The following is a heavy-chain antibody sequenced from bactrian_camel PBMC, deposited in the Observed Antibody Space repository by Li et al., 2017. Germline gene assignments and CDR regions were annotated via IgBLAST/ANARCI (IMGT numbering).Heavy chain of an antibody. CDR3: AADLYCPVSDGTFRMSGSY. V-gene: IGHV3S53*01. J-gene: IGHJ4*01. CDR2: VANDGTT. D-gene: IGHD2*01. CDR1: GYTYSSCC. Sequence: HVQLVESGGGSAQAGGSLRLSCAASGYTYSSCCMGWFRQRPAKEREAVAAVANDGTTTYADSVKGRFTVSKDSAKNTLYLQMDSLKPEDAAMYYCAADLYCPVSDGTFRMSGSYWGQGTQVTVS.